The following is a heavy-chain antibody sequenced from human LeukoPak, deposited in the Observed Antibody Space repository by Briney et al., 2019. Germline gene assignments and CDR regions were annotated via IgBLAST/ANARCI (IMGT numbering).Heavy chain of an antibody. Sequence: SETLSLTCTVSGGSMFSYHWSWVRQSAGQGLEWVGHIYVTGTTNYSPSVKSRVTMSVDTTNNQFSLKVKSVTAADTAVYYCARLRFYDSSGYAPGYYMDVWGKGTTVIVSS. CDR3: ARLRFYDSSGYAPGYYMDV. CDR1: GGSMFSYH. CDR2: IYVTGTT. V-gene: IGHV4-4*07. D-gene: IGHD3-22*01. J-gene: IGHJ6*03.